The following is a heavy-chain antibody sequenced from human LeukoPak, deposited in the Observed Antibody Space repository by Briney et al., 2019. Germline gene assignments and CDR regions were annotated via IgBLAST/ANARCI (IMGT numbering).Heavy chain of an antibody. CDR2: IWYDGSNK. CDR3: AKSVRGYYFDY. CDR1: GFTFSSYG. V-gene: IGHV3-33*06. Sequence: PGGSLRLSCAASGFTFSSYGMHWVRQAPGKGLEWVAVIWYDGSNKYYADSVKGRFTISRDNSKNTLYLQMNSLRAEDTAVYYCAKSVRGYYFDYWGQGTLVTVSS. D-gene: IGHD5-12*01. J-gene: IGHJ4*02.